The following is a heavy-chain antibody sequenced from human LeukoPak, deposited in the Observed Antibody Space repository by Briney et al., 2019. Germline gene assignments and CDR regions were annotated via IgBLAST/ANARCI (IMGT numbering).Heavy chain of an antibody. V-gene: IGHV3-74*03. CDR2: INSDGSST. CDR1: GFTFSSKW. Sequence: PGGSLRLSCAASGFTFSSKWMHWVRQVPGKGLVWVSRINSDGSSTMYADSVKGRFTISRDSSKNMLFLQMDSLRGEDTALYYCAKEVIPEWSDMWYGELFDSWGQGTLVTVSS. CDR3: AKEVIPEWSDMWYGELFDS. D-gene: IGHD3-10*01. J-gene: IGHJ4*02.